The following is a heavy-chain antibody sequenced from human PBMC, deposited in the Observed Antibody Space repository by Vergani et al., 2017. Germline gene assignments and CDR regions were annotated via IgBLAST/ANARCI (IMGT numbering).Heavy chain of an antibody. Sequence: QVQLQESGPGLVRPSQTLSLTCTVSGGSISSGSYYWSWFRQPAGKGLEWIGRFYTGGGTSYNPALKSRVTISVDTSKNQFSLQLSFVTATDTAVYYCARDPLYSATWPFLLLDMDVWGQGTTVTVS. CDR2: FYTGGGT. CDR3: ARDPLYSATWPFLLLDMDV. J-gene: IGHJ6*02. D-gene: IGHD6-13*01. CDR1: GGSISSGSYY. V-gene: IGHV4-61*02.